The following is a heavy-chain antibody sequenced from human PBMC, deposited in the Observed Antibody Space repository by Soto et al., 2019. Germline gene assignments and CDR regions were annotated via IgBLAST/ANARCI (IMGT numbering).Heavy chain of an antibody. CDR1: ADSISGYNL. CDR3: VKNGAYALEY. CDR2: IYRGTTP. Sequence: SETLSRTCAVSADSISGYNLLSWVRQPPEKGLEWIGEIYRGTTPTYLPSLESRVTISVDKSTNHFSLKLNSVTAADTAVYYCVKNGAYALEYWGHGTLVTVS. D-gene: IGHD2-8*01. J-gene: IGHJ4*01. V-gene: IGHV4-4*02.